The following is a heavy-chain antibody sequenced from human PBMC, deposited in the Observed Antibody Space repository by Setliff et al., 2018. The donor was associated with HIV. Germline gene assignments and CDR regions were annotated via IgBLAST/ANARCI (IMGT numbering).Heavy chain of an antibody. CDR3: ARSQLALHYWYFDL. Sequence: SETLSLTCTVSGGSISSYYWSWIRQSPGKGLGWIGYIYYSGSTNYNPSLKSRVTISVDTSKNQFSLKLSSVTAADTAVYYCARSQLALHYWYFDLWGRGTLVTSPQ. D-gene: IGHD6-13*01. CDR1: GGSISSYY. J-gene: IGHJ2*01. V-gene: IGHV4-59*01. CDR2: IYYSGST.